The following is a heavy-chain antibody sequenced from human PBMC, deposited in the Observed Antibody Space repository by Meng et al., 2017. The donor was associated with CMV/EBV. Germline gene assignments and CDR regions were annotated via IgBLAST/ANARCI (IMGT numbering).Heavy chain of an antibody. D-gene: IGHD3-10*01. CDR1: GFSLITSGVG. V-gene: IGHV2-5*01. J-gene: IGHJ4*02. Sequence: SGPTLVKPTQTLTLTCTFSGFSLITSGVGVGWIRQPPGKALEWLAVIYWNGDKRYRPSLESRLSITRDTSKNKVVLTMTNMDPVDTATYYCAHRSNFYGSGSRSFDYWGQGTLVTVSS. CDR2: IYWNGDK. CDR3: AHRSNFYGSGSRSFDY.